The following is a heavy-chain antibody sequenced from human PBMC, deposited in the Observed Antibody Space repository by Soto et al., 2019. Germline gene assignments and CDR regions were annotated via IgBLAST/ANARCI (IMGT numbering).Heavy chain of an antibody. CDR2: IIPIFGTA. Sequence: SVKVPCKASGGTFSSYAISWVRQAPGQGLEWMGGIIPIFGTANYAQKFQGRVTMTEDTSTDTAYMEVSSLRSEDTAVYYCAMHPRTSGWYRVFDYWGQGTLVTVSS. V-gene: IGHV1-69*06. CDR3: AMHPRTSGWYRVFDY. CDR1: GGTFSSYA. D-gene: IGHD6-19*01. J-gene: IGHJ4*02.